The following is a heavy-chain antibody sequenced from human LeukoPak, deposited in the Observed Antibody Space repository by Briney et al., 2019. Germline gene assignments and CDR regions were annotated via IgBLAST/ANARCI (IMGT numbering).Heavy chain of an antibody. J-gene: IGHJ4*02. CDR2: ISSSGSTI. V-gene: IGHV3-48*03. CDR1: GFTFSSYE. CDR3: ARDFRFLEWLPDRYFDY. Sequence: PGGSLRLSCAASGFTFSSYEMNWVRQAPGKGLEWVSYISSSGSTIYYADSVKGRFTISRDNAKNSLYLQMNSLRAEDTAVYYCARDFRFLEWLPDRYFDYWGQGTLVTVSS. D-gene: IGHD3-3*01.